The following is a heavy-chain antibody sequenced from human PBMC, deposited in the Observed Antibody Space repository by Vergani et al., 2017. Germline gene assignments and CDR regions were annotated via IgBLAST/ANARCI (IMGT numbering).Heavy chain of an antibody. CDR2: IYTSGST. J-gene: IGHJ3*02. Sequence: QVQLQESGPGLVKPSETLSLTCTVSGGSISSYYWSWIRQPAGKGLEWIGRIYTSGSTNYNPSLKSRVTMSVDTSKNHFSLRLSSVTAADTAVYYCARDTRLTACGENAFDIWGQGTMVTVSS. CDR3: ARDTRLTACGENAFDI. D-gene: IGHD3-16*01. CDR1: GGSISSYY. V-gene: IGHV4-4*07.